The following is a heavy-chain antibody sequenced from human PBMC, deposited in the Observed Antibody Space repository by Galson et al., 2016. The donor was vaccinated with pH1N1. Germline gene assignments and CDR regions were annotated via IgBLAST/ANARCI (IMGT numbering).Heavy chain of an antibody. CDR3: ARGLINRP. J-gene: IGHJ5*02. CDR2: LNHSGST. V-gene: IGHV4-34*01. CDR1: GGSFSGYY. Sequence: TLSLTCAVYGGSFSGYYWNWIRQPPGKGLEWIGALNHSGSTNYNPSLKSRVTISVDTSKNQFSLRLSSVTAADTAVYYCARGLINRPWGQGTLVTVSS.